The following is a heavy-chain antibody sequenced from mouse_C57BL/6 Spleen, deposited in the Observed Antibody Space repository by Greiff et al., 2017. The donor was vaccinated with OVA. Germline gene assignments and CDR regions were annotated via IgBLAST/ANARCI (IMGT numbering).Heavy chain of an antibody. Sequence: EVKFVESGGGLVQPGGSLSLSCAASGFTFTDYYMSWVRQPPGKALEWLGFIRNKANGYTTEYSASVKGRFTISRDNSHSILYLQMNALRAEDSATYYCARHEGYFYVWGTGTTVTVSS. V-gene: IGHV7-3*01. CDR1: GFTFTDYY. J-gene: IGHJ1*03. CDR3: ARHEGYFYV. CDR2: IRNKANGYTT.